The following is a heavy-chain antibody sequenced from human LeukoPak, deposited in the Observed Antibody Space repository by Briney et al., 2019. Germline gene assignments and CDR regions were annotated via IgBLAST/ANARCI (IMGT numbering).Heavy chain of an antibody. D-gene: IGHD3-22*01. CDR1: GGSFRGYY. CDR3: ARGRYYYDSSGYFY. V-gene: IGHV4-34*01. CDR2: INHSGST. J-gene: IGHJ4*02. Sequence: PSETLSLTCAVYGGSFRGYYWSWIRQPPGKGLEWIGEINHSGSTNYNPSLKSRVTISVDTSKNQFSLKLSSVTAADTAVYYCARGRYYYDSSGYFYWGQGTLVTVSS.